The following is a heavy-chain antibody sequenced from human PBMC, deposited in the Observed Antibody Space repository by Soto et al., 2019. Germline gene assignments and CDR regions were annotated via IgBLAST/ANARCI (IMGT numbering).Heavy chain of an antibody. CDR1: GGTFSSYA. J-gene: IGHJ6*02. D-gene: IGHD1-26*01. CDR2: IIPIFGTT. V-gene: IGHV1-69*06. Sequence: VKVSCKASGGTFSSYAISWVRQAPGQGLEWMGGIIPIFGTTNYARRFQGRVTITADKSTSTAYMELRSLRSEDTAVYYCARGTRSGSYYYYGLDVWGQGTTVTVS. CDR3: ARGTRSGSYYYYGLDV.